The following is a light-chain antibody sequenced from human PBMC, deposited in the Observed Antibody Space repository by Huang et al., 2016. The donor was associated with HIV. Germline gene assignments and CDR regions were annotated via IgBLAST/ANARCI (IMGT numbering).Light chain of an antibody. CDR3: MQGTHWPLT. CDR1: QSLLHSDGNTY. Sequence: DVVMTQSPLYLPVTLGQPASISCRSSQSLLHSDGNTYLIWLQQRPGHSPRRLIYKVSNRDSGVPDRFSGSRSGSDFTLRISRVEPGDVGVYYCMQGTHWPLTFGGGTKVEIK. CDR2: KVS. J-gene: IGKJ4*01. V-gene: IGKV2-30*02.